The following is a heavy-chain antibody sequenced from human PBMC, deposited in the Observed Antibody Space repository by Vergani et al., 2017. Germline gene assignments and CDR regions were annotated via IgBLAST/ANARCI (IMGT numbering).Heavy chain of an antibody. V-gene: IGHV4-39*01. D-gene: IGHD3-9*01. J-gene: IGHJ4*02. CDR1: GGSISSSSYY. Sequence: QLQLQESGPGLVKPSETLSLTCTVSGGSISSSSYYWGWIRQPPGKGLEWIGSIYYSGSTYYNPSLKSRVTISVDTSKNQFSLKLSSVTAADTAVYYCARRPPHYDILTGYYRGGYFDYWGQGTLVTVSS. CDR2: IYYSGST. CDR3: ARRPPHYDILTGYYRGGYFDY.